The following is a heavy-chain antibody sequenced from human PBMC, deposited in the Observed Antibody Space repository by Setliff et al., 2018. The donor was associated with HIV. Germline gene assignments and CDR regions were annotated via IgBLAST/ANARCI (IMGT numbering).Heavy chain of an antibody. V-gene: IGHV3-23*01. Sequence: GGSLRLSCAASGFTFNNGMGWVRQAPGKGLEWVSGISGNGVSTYYADSVRGRFTISRDNSKKLLYLQMNNLRAEDTAVYYCARERSVGELSLALDWWGQGARVTVSS. CDR3: ARERSVGELSLALDW. J-gene: IGHJ4*02. CDR2: ISGNGVST. D-gene: IGHD3-16*02. CDR1: GFTFNNG.